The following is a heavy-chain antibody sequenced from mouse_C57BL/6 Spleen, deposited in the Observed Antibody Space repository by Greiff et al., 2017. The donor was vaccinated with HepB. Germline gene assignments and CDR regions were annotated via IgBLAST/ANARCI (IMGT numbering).Heavy chain of an antibody. J-gene: IGHJ2*01. V-gene: IGHV1-50*01. Sequence: QVQLQQPGAELVKPGASVKLSCKASGYTFTSYWMQWVKQRPGQGLEWIGEIDPSDSYTNYNQKFKGKATLTVDTSSSTAYMQLSSLTSEDSAVYYCERGGSTGTGGAYYFDYWGQGTTLTVSS. CDR1: GYTFTSYW. CDR2: IDPSDSYT. CDR3: ERGGSTGTGGAYYFDY. D-gene: IGHD4-1*01.